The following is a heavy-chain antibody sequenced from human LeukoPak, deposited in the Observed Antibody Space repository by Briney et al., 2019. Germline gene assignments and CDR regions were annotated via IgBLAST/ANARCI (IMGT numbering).Heavy chain of an antibody. CDR3: ARSVYYYDSSSQDAFDI. CDR2: ISYDGSNK. CDR1: GFTFSSYG. V-gene: IGHV3-30*03. Sequence: GGSLRLSCAASGFTFSSYGMHWVRQAPGKGLEWVAVISYDGSNKYYADSVKGRFTISRDNSKNTLYLQMNSLRAEDTAVYSCARSVYYYDSSSQDAFDIWGQGTMVTVSS. D-gene: IGHD3-22*01. J-gene: IGHJ3*02.